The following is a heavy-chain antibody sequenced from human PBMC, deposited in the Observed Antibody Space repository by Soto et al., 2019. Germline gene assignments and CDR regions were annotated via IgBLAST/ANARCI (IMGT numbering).Heavy chain of an antibody. CDR2: TYYRSKWYN. J-gene: IGHJ4*02. V-gene: IGHV6-1*01. D-gene: IGHD6-19*01. CDR1: GDNVSTNIVT. Sequence: SQTLSLTCAISGDNVSTNIVTWNWIRQSPSRGLEWLGRTYYRSKWYNDYAISLKGRVTINPDTSKNQFSLHLNSVTPEDTAVYYCARLTSGWYDFWGQGTLVTSPQ. CDR3: ARLTSGWYDF.